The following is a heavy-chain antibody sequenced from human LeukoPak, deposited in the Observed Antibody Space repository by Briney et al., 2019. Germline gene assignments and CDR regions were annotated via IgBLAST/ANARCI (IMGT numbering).Heavy chain of an antibody. CDR1: GXXFTXXX. J-gene: IGHJ4*02. Sequence: SGXXFTXXXXXWVXXXXXXXXXWMGWMNPNSGNTGYAQKFQGRVTMTRNTSISTAYMELSSLRSEDTAVYYCARGLAPYYFDYWGQGTLVTVSS. V-gene: IGHV1-8*01. CDR2: MNPNSGNT. CDR3: ARGLAPYYFDY.